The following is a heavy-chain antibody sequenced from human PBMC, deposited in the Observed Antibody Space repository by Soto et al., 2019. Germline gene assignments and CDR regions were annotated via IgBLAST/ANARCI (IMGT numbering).Heavy chain of an antibody. Sequence: EVQLVESGGGLVQPGGSLRLSCAASGFTVSSNYMSWVRQAPGKGLEWVSVIYSGGSTYYADYVKGRVPISRDNSKKTLYLQMNILRAEDTAVYYCARGDPYWYFDLWGRGTLVPVSS. CDR2: IYSGGST. V-gene: IGHV3-66*01. CDR1: GFTVSSNY. CDR3: ARGDPYWYFDL. J-gene: IGHJ2*01.